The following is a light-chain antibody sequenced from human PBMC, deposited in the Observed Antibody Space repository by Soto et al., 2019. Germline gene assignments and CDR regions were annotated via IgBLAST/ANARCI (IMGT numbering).Light chain of an antibody. CDR3: QQRASSIT. CDR2: GAS. CDR1: QSVGNY. Sequence: ETVLTQSPATLSLSPGERATLSCRASQSVGNYLAWYQQKPGQAPRLLIYGASNRATGIPARFSGSGSGTYFTLTISSLEPEDFAVYFCQQRASSITFGQGTRLEIK. V-gene: IGKV3-11*01. J-gene: IGKJ5*01.